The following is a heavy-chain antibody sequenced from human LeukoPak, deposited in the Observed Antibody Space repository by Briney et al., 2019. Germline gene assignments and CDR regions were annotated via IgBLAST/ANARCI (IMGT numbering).Heavy chain of an antibody. J-gene: IGHJ4*02. CDR1: GFTFDGYV. D-gene: IGHD2-21*02. CDR2: INRNSSSI. CDR3: GKATSCGGDWYFFDS. Sequence: PGGSLRLSCAASGFTFDGYVMNWVRQAPGKGLEWVSSINRNSSSIYYADSVKGRSTISRDNAKDSLYLQMNSRRADDTGLYYCGKATSCGGDWYFFDSWGQGSLVTVSS. V-gene: IGHV3-9*01.